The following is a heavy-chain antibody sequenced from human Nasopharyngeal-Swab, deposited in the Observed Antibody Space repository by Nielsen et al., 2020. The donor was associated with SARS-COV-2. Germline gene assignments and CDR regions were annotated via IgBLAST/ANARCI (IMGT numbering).Heavy chain of an antibody. J-gene: IGHJ5*02. V-gene: IGHV4-59*08. D-gene: IGHD4-23*01. CDR2: LSSIVLP. Sequence: WSRQPPGTGLAWIGYLSSIVLPPSPPSLKSRVTISVDTSKNQFSLNLTSVTAADTAVYYCAAYMMTTVGTWGQGTLVTVSS. CDR3: AAYMMTTVGT.